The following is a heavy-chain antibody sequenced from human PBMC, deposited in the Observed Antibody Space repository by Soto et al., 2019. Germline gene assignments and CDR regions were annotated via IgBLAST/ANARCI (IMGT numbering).Heavy chain of an antibody. V-gene: IGHV3-30-3*01. CDR1: GFTFSSYA. Sequence: QVQLVESGGGVVQPGRSLRLSCAASGFTFSSYAMHWVRQAPGKGLEWVAVISYVGSNKYYADSVKGRFTISRDNSKNTLYLQMNSLRAEDTAVYYCARRKRRITFGGVIAVFDYWGQGTLVTVSS. CDR3: ARRKRRITFGGVIAVFDY. CDR2: ISYVGSNK. D-gene: IGHD3-16*02. J-gene: IGHJ4*02.